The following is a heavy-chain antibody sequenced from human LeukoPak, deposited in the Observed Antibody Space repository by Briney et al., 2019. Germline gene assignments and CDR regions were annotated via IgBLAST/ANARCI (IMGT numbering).Heavy chain of an antibody. CDR2: IYTSGST. Sequence: SETLSLTXTVSGVSVSSYYWSWLRPPAGQGLEWIGRIYTSGSTNYHPSLKSRVTMSVDTSKNQFSLKLSSVTAADTAVYYCARAPVAGSSWYTYYFDYWGQGTLVTVSS. J-gene: IGHJ4*02. CDR1: GVSVSSYY. CDR3: ARAPVAGSSWYTYYFDY. D-gene: IGHD6-13*01. V-gene: IGHV4-4*07.